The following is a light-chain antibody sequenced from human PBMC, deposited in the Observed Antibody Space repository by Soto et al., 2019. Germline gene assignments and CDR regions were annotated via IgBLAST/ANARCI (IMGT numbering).Light chain of an antibody. CDR3: QQRSNWPPWT. J-gene: IGKJ1*01. V-gene: IGKV3-11*01. CDR2: DAS. Sequence: EIVLTQSPATLSLSPGARAPLSCRARQSISNSLAWYQQHPGQAPRLLISDASNRATGIPARFSGTGSGTDFTLTISSLEPEDFAIYYCQQRSNWPPWTFGQGTKVDIK. CDR1: QSISNS.